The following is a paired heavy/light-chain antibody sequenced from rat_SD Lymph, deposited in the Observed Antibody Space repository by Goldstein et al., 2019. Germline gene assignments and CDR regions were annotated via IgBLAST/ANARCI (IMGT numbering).Heavy chain of an antibody. CDR1: GFTFSNYG. CDR2: ISSSSSYI. V-gene: IGHV5-34*01. Sequence: EVQLVESGGGLVQPGRSLKLSCLASGFTFSNYGMNWIRQAPGKGLEWVASISSSSSYIYYADTVKGRFTISRDNAKNTLYLQMTSLRSEDTALYYCARKMRAQSGYVMDAWGQGASVTVSS. J-gene: IGHJ4*01. CDR3: ARKMRAQSGYVMDA. D-gene: IGHD4-3*01.
Light chain of an antibody. J-gene: IGKJ2-3*01. Sequence: DVQMTQSPYNLAASPGESVSINCKASKSISKYLAWYQQKPGKANKLLIYDGSTLQSGIPSRFSGSGSGTDFTLTIRSLEPEDFGLYYCQQHNEYPYTFGAGTKLELK. CDR2: DGS. CDR1: KSISKY. V-gene: IGKV16S1*01. CDR3: QQHNEYPYT.